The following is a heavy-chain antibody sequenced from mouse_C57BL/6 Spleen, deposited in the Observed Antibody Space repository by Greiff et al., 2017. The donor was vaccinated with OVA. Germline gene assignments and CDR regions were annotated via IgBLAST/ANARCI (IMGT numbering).Heavy chain of an antibody. CDR3: ARSEGYAMDY. CDR2: IYPGSGNT. J-gene: IGHJ4*01. CDR1: GYSFTSYY. V-gene: IGHV1-66*01. Sequence: VQLQQSGPELVKPGASVKISCKASGYSFTSYYIHWVKQRPGQGLEWIGWIYPGSGNTKYNEKFKGKATLTADTSSSTAYMQLSSLTSEDSAVYYCARSEGYAMDYWGQGTSVTVSS.